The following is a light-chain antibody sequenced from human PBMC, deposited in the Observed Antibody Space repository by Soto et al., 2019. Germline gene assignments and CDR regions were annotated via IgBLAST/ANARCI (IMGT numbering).Light chain of an antibody. V-gene: IGKV3-20*01. Sequence: EVVLTQSPGTLSLSPGERATLSCRASRSFASSYLGWYQQKPGQAPRLLIYAASSRATGIPDRFSGSGSGTDFTLTIIRLQPEDSAVYYCQQYGASPPYTFGPGTKLEIK. CDR2: AAS. CDR1: RSFASSY. J-gene: IGKJ2*01. CDR3: QQYGASPPYT.